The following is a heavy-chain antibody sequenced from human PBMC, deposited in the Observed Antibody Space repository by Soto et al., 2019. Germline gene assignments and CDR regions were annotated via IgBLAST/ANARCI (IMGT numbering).Heavy chain of an antibody. CDR1: GGTFSSYA. CDR2: IIPIFGTA. CDR3: ARSAWFRRDYYGMDV. D-gene: IGHD3-9*01. V-gene: IGHV1-69*13. Sequence: SVKVSCKASGGTFSSYAISWVRQAPGQGLEWMGGIIPIFGTANYAQKFQGRVTITADESTSTAYMELSSLRSEDAAVYYCARSAWFRRDYYGMDVWGQGTTVTVSS. J-gene: IGHJ6*02.